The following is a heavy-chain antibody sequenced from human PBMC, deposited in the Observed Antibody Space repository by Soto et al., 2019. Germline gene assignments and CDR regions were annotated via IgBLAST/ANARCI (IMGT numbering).Heavy chain of an antibody. V-gene: IGHV3-53*04. Sequence: EVQLVESGGGLVQPGGSLRLSCSVSGFTVSYNYMSWVRQAPGKGLEWVSVIYRGGDTYYADSVKGRFTISRDNSKNTRFSEMECLRSEAMAMYYWANERCAVDEYWWGDSFEWWGQGTPVTVSS. CDR3: ANERCAVDEYWWGDSFEW. CDR2: IYRGGDT. J-gene: IGHJ3*01. CDR1: GFTVSYNY. D-gene: IGHD2-15*01.